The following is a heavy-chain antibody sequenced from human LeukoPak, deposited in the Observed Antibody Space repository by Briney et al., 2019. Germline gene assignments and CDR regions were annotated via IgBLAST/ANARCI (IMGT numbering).Heavy chain of an antibody. CDR2: IYYSGST. CDR3: ARGGGAQLGWYFDL. V-gene: IGHV4-59*01. CDR1: GGSISSYY. D-gene: IGHD5-24*01. J-gene: IGHJ2*01. Sequence: PSETLSLTCTVSGGSISSYYGSWIRQPPGKGLEWIGYIYYSGSTNYNPSLKSRVTISVDTSKNQVSLKLSSVTAADTAVYYCARGGGAQLGWYFDLWGRGTLVTVSS.